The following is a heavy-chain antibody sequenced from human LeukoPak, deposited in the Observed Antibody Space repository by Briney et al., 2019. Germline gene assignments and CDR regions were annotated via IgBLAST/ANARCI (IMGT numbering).Heavy chain of an antibody. CDR1: GHTFDNYW. J-gene: IGHJ5*02. Sequence: KPGESLKISCKASGHTFDNYWIGWVRQTPGRGLEWMGIIHPTDSDTVYNPLEGQVTISVDKSISTVYLQWSSLQASDSGIYYCARRYFYSTELDPWGQGTLVAVSS. CDR3: ARRYFYSTELDP. CDR2: IHPTDSDT. V-gene: IGHV5-51*03. D-gene: IGHD3-22*01.